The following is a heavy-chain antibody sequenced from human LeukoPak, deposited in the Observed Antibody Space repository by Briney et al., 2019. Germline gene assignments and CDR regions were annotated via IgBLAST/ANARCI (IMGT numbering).Heavy chain of an antibody. CDR1: GGSFSDYY. V-gene: IGHV4-34*01. Sequence: RASETLSLTCAVYGGSFSDYYWSWIRQPPGKGLEWIGEINHSGSTNYNPSLKSRVTISVDTSKNQFSLKLSSVTAADTAVYYCARRTWLRGWFDPWGQGTLVTVSS. J-gene: IGHJ5*02. CDR2: INHSGST. CDR3: ARRTWLRGWFDP. D-gene: IGHD5-12*01.